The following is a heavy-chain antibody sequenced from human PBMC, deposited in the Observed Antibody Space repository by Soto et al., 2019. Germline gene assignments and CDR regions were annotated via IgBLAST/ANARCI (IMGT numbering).Heavy chain of an antibody. CDR3: AKAKTRDGYNYYYYYYGMDV. D-gene: IGHD5-12*01. J-gene: IGHJ6*02. CDR1: GFTFSSYS. CDR2: ISYDGSNK. V-gene: IGHV3-30*18. Sequence: GGSLRLSCAASGFTFSSYSMHWVRQAPGKGLEWVAVISYDGSNKYYADSVKGRFTISRDNSKNTLYLQMNSLRAEDTAVYYCAKAKTRDGYNYYYYYYGMDVWGQGTSVTVSS.